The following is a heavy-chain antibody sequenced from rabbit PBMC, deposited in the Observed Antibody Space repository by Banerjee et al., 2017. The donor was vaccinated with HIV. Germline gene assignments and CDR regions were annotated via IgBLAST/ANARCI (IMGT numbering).Heavy chain of an antibody. Sequence: EQLEESGGGLVKPEGSLTLSCKASGIDFTKYYITWVRQAPGKGLEWIGIIYAAKGSTDYASWVNGRFTISKTSSTTVTLQATSLAAADTATYFCARDSSTSFSSYGMDLWGPGTLVTVS. J-gene: IGHJ6*01. CDR2: IYAAKGST. D-gene: IGHD1-1*01. V-gene: IGHV1S45*01. CDR3: ARDSSTSFSSYGMDL. CDR1: GIDFTKYY.